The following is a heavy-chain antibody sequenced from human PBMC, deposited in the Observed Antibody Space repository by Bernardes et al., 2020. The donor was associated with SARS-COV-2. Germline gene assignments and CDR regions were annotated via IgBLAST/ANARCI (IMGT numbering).Heavy chain of an antibody. CDR1: GFTFSSYS. CDR2: IKEDGSER. Sequence: GGSLRLSCAASGFTFSSYSMSWVRQAPGKGLEWVANIKEDGSERNYVDSVKGRFSISRDNAKNSLYLQMNSLRAEDTAVYYCAKGGYMYGSWGQGTLVTVSS. J-gene: IGHJ5*02. CDR3: AKGGYMYGS. V-gene: IGHV3-7*01. D-gene: IGHD5-18*01.